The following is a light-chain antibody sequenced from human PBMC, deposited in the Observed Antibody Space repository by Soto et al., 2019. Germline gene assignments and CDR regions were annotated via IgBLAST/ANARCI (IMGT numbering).Light chain of an antibody. CDR3: CSYAGSSTLYV. Sequence: QSALAQPGSVSGYPGQSITISCTGTSSDVGSYNLVSWYQQHPGKAPKLMIYEVSKRPSGVSNRFSGSKSGNTASLTISGLQAEDEADYYCCSYAGSSTLYVFGTGTKVTVI. CDR2: EVS. CDR1: SSDVGSYNL. J-gene: IGLJ1*01. V-gene: IGLV2-23*02.